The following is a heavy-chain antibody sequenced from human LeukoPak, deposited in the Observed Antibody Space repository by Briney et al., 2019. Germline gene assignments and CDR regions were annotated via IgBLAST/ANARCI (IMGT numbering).Heavy chain of an antibody. CDR3: AKGSYYYDSSGYRFDY. V-gene: IGHV3-30*18. Sequence: GGSLRLSCAASGFTFSSYGMHWVRQAPGKGLEWVAVISYDGSNKYYADSVKGRFTISRDNSKNTLYLQMNSLRAEDTAVYYCAKGSYYYDSSGYRFDYWGQGTLVTVSS. J-gene: IGHJ4*02. D-gene: IGHD3-22*01. CDR1: GFTFSSYG. CDR2: ISYDGSNK.